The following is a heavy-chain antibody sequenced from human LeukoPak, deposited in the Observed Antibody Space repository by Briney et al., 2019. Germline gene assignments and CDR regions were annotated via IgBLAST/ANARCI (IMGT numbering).Heavy chain of an antibody. CDR1: GFNFNEAW. Sequence: GGSLRLSCATSGFNFNEAWTGWVRQAPGGGREWGGRLKSNGGGETADYGAAVKGRFTISRNESKSTMYLQMNSLKNEDTAVYFCSWELDVSFGRRLESWGQGTLVTVAS. D-gene: IGHD1-1*01. CDR2: LKSNGGGETA. V-gene: IGHV3-15*01. J-gene: IGHJ4*02. CDR3: SWELDVSFGRRLES.